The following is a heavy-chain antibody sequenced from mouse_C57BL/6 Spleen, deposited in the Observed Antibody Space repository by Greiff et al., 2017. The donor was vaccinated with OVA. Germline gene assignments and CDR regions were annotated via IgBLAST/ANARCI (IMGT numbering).Heavy chain of an antibody. J-gene: IGHJ1*03. CDR3: ARGSLYWYFDV. V-gene: IGHV1-64*01. Sequence: VQLQQPGAELVKPGASVKLSCKASGYTFTSSWMHWVKQRPGQGLEWIGMIHPNSGSTNYNEKFKSKATLTVDKSSSTAYMQLSSLTSEDSAVYYCARGSLYWYFDVWGTGTTVTVSS. CDR1: GYTFTSSW. D-gene: IGHD6-2*01. CDR2: IHPNSGST.